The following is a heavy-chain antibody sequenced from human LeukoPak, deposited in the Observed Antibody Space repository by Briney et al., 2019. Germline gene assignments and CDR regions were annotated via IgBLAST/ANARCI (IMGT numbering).Heavy chain of an antibody. CDR2: ISYDGSNK. D-gene: IGHD2-21*02. V-gene: IGHV3-30*04. CDR3: ARDCGGDCYNFDY. Sequence: GGSLRLSCAASGFTFSSYAMHWVRQAPGKGLEWVAVISYDGSNKYYADSVKGRFTISRDNSKNTLYLQMNSLRAEDTAVYYCARDCGGDCYNFDYWGQGTLVTVPS. J-gene: IGHJ4*02. CDR1: GFTFSSYA.